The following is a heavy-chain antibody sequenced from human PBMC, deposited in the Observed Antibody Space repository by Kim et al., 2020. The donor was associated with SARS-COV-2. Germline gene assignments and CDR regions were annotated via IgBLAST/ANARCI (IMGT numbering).Heavy chain of an antibody. V-gene: IGHV3-49*04. J-gene: IGHJ6*02. CDR1: GFTFGDYA. CDR2: IRSKAYGGTT. Sequence: GGSLRLSCTASGFTFGDYAMSWVRQAPGKGLEWVGFIRSKAYGGTTEYAASVKGRFTISRDDSKSIAYLQMNSLKTEDTAVYYCTRDKHDDREYSSSWYWGDYYYGMDVWGQGTTVTVSS. CDR3: TRDKHDDREYSSSWYWGDYYYGMDV. D-gene: IGHD6-13*01.